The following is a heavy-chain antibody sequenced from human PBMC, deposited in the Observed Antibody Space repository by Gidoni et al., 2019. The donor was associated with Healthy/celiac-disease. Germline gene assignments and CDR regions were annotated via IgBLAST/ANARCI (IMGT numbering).Heavy chain of an antibody. CDR2: ISGSGGST. V-gene: IGHV3-23*01. J-gene: IGHJ6*03. CDR3: AKEPSWLTSNYYMDV. CDR1: GFTLRSYA. D-gene: IGHD3-22*01. Sequence: EVQLLESGGGLVQPGGSLRLPCAAYGFTLRSYARSWVPQAPGKGLEWVSAISGSGGSTYYADSVKGRFTISRDNSKNTLYLQMNSLRAEDTAVYYCAKEPSWLTSNYYMDVWGKGTTVTVSS.